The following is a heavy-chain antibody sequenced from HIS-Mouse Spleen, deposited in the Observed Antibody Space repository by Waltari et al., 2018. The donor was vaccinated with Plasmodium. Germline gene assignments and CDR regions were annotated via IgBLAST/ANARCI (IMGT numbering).Heavy chain of an antibody. D-gene: IGHD6-19*01. CDR2: IYSGGST. CDR3: AWCSSGWYYFDY. V-gene: IGHV3-53*02. Sequence: EVQLVETGGGLIQPGGSLRLSCAASGFTVSSNYMSWVRQAPGKGLGGVSVIYSGGSTYYADSVKGRFTISRDNSKNTLYLQMNSLRAEDTAVYYCAWCSSGWYYFDYWGQGTLVTVSS. CDR1: GFTVSSNY. J-gene: IGHJ4*02.